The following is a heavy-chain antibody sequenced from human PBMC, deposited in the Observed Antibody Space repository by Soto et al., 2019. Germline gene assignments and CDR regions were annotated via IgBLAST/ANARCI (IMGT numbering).Heavy chain of an antibody. J-gene: IGHJ6*02. D-gene: IGHD3-10*01. CDR1: GCTFTNYS. Sequence: ASVKVSCKASGCTFTNYSISWVRQAPGQGLEWMGWISAYNGNTNYAQKLQGRVTMTTDTSTSTAYMELRSLRSDDTAVYYCARGAYYYGSGSYYLRYYGMDVWGQGTTVTVSS. CDR2: ISAYNGNT. V-gene: IGHV1-18*04. CDR3: ARGAYYYGSGSYYLRYYGMDV.